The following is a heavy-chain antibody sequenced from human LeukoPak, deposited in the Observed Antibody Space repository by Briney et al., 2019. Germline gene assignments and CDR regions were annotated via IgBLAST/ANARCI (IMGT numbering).Heavy chain of an antibody. Sequence: PSETLSLTCTVSGGSISSYYWSWIRQPPGKGLEWIGYIYYSGSTNYNPSLKSRVTISVDTSKNQFSLKLSSVTAADTAVYYCGSHVVERPTISCFDPGGQET. CDR1: GGSISSYY. CDR3: GSHVVERPTISCFDP. V-gene: IGHV4-59*08. CDR2: IYYSGST. J-gene: IGHJ5*02. D-gene: IGHD5-24*01.